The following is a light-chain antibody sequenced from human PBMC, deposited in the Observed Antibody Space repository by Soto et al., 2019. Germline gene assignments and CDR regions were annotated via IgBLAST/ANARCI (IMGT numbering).Light chain of an antibody. V-gene: IGLV2-14*01. CDR1: SNDIGAYNY. CDR3: SSYTSDSSYV. CDR2: AVS. Sequence: QSVLTQPTSVSGSPGQSITISCTGNSNDIGAYNYVSWYQQHPGKAPQLMIYAVSNRPSGVSNRFSASKSGNTASLFISGLQAEDEADYYCSSYTSDSSYVFGSGTKVTVL. J-gene: IGLJ1*01.